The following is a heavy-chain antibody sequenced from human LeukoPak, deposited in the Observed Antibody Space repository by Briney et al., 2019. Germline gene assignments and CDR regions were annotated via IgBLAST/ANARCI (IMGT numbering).Heavy chain of an antibody. CDR2: IYPGDSDT. D-gene: IGHD6-13*01. V-gene: IGHV5-51*01. J-gene: IGHJ3*02. CDR1: GYSFTTYW. Sequence: GETLKISCKGSGYSFTTYWIGWVRQMPGKGLEWMGIIYPGDSDTTYSPSFQGQVTISADKSISTAYLQWSSLKASDSAMYYCGRIPAAGSLKGSFDIWGQGAMVTVSS. CDR3: GRIPAAGSLKGSFDI.